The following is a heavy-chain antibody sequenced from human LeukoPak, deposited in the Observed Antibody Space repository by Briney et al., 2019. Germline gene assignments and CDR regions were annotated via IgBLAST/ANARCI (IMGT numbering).Heavy chain of an antibody. Sequence: GGSLRLTCAVSGFSFSTDHCTWIRQGPGKGLEWVSAIRPDGDRTYYANSVRGRFTISRDNSKDTVYLQINGLRVEDTAVYYCARDLRGTRCWYTVDYWGQGTLVTVSS. CDR2: IRPDGDRT. CDR1: GFSFSTDH. D-gene: IGHD6-13*01. CDR3: ARDLRGTRCWYTVDY. J-gene: IGHJ4*02. V-gene: IGHV3-23*01.